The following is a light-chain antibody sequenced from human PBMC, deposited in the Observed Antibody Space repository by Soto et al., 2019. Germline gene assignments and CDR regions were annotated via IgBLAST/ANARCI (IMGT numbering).Light chain of an antibody. CDR1: SSDVGSYNR. J-gene: IGLJ1*01. Sequence: QSVLTQPPSVPGSPGQSVTISCTGTSSDVGSYNRVSWYQQPPGTAPKLMIYEVSNRPSGVPDRFSGSKSGNTASLTISGLQAEDEADYYCSSYTSSSTSPYVFGTGTKLTVL. V-gene: IGLV2-18*02. CDR3: SSYTSSSTSPYV. CDR2: EVS.